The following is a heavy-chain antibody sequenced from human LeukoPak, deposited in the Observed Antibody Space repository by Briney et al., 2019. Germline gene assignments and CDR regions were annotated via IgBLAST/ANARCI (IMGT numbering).Heavy chain of an antibody. V-gene: IGHV4-34*01. J-gene: IGHJ4*02. CDR2: INHSGST. CDR3: ARGRRIRGIVKGYYFDY. D-gene: IGHD3-22*01. Sequence: SETLSLTCAVYGGSFSGYYWSWIRQPPGKGLEWIGEINHSGSTNYNPSLKSRVTISVDTSKNQFSLKLSSVTAADTAVYYCARGRRIRGIVKGYYFDYWGQGTLVTVSS. CDR1: GGSFSGYY.